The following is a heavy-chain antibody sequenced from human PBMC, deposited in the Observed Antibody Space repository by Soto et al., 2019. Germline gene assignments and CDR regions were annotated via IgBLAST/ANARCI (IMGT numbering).Heavy chain of an antibody. V-gene: IGHV3-48*03. CDR1: GFTFSSYE. CDR3: ARVETTVTTYGMDV. J-gene: IGHJ6*02. D-gene: IGHD4-17*01. Sequence: AGGSLRLSCAASGFTFSSYEMNWVRQAPGKGLEWVSYISSSGSTIYYADSVKGRFTISRDNAKNSLYLQMNSLRAEDTAVYYCARVETTVTTYGMDVWGQGTTVTVSS. CDR2: ISSSGSTI.